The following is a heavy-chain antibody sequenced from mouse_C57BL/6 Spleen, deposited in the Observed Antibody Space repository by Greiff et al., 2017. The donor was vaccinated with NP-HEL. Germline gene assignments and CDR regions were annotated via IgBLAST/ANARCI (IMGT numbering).Heavy chain of an antibody. V-gene: IGHV10-1*01. CDR2: IRSKSNNYAT. CDR1: GFSFNTYA. D-gene: IGHD1-1*01. J-gene: IGHJ4*01. Sequence: EVKLMESGGGLVQPKGSLKLSCAASGFSFNTYAMNWVRQAPGKGLEWVARIRSKSNNYATYYADSVKDRFTISRDDSESMLYLQMNNLKTEDTAMYYCVKGNYYGSLYYYAMDYWGQGTSVTVSS. CDR3: VKGNYYGSLYYYAMDY.